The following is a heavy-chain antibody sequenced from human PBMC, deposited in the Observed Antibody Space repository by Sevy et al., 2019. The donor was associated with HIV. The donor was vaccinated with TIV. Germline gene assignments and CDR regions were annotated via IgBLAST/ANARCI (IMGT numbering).Heavy chain of an antibody. D-gene: IGHD3-22*01. CDR1: GGSFSGYY. CDR2: INHSGST. Sequence: SETLSLTCAVYGGSFSGYYWSWIRQPPGKGLEWIGEINHSGSTNYNPSLKSRVTISVDTSKNQFSLKLSSVTAADTAVYYCARGLKVVGSSGYYPNWGQGTLVTVSS. CDR3: ARGLKVVGSSGYYPN. J-gene: IGHJ4*02. V-gene: IGHV4-34*01.